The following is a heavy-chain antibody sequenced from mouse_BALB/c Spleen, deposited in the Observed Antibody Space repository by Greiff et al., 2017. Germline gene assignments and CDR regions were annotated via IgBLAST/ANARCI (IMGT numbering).Heavy chain of an antibody. J-gene: IGHJ2*01. V-gene: IGHV5-9-4*01. CDR2: ISSGGSYT. CDR1: GFTFSSYA. CDR3: ARDRGAYYGNLSYFDY. D-gene: IGHD2-10*01. Sequence: EVMLVESGGGLVKPGGSLKLSCAASGFTFSSYAMSWVRQSPEKRLEWVAEISSGGSYTYYPDTVTGRFTISRDNAKNTLYLEMSSLRSEDTAMYYCARDRGAYYGNLSYFDYWGQGTTLTVSS.